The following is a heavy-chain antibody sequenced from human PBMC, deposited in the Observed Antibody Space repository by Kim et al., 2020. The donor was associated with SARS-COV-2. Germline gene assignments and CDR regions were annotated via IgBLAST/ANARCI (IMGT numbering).Heavy chain of an antibody. J-gene: IGHJ4*02. D-gene: IGHD2-21*01. CDR3: ARHNNDWDWDS. V-gene: IGHV3-33*01. CDR1: GFTFSYYG. Sequence: GGSLRLSCAASGFTFSYYGMHWVRQAPGKGLEWLAVIWPAGTIQYYTDSVKGRFTISRDNSEDTVYLQMNSLRVDDTGVYYCARHNNDWDWDSWGQGTQVTVSS. CDR2: IWPAGTIQ.